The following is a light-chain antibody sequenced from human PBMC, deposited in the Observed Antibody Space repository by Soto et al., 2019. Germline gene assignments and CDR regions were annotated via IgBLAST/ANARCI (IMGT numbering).Light chain of an antibody. CDR3: QQYNNWPTIT. J-gene: IGKJ5*01. CDR2: GAS. CDR1: QSVSSS. V-gene: IGKV3D-15*01. Sequence: EIVLTQSPGTLSLSPGERATLSCRASQSVSSSRLAWYRQKPCQAPRLLIYGASSRATGIPDRFSGSGSGTEFTLTISSLQSEDFAVYYCQQYNNWPTITFGQGTRLEIK.